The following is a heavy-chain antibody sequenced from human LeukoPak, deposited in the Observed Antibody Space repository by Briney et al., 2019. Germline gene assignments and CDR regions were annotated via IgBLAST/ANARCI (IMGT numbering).Heavy chain of an antibody. Sequence: AGGSLRLSCAASGVTFTSYWMTWVRQAPGKRLECVANINQDGSEKFYVDSVKGRFTISRDNAKNSLYLQMNSLRAEDTAVYYCARDPTTIRRGYFDYWGQGSLVTASS. CDR2: INQDGSEK. J-gene: IGHJ4*02. D-gene: IGHD5-24*01. V-gene: IGHV3-7*04. CDR1: GVTFTSYW. CDR3: ARDPTTIRRGYFDY.